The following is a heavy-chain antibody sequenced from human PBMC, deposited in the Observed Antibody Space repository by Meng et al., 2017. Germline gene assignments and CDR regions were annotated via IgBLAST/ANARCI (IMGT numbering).Heavy chain of an antibody. V-gene: IGHV7-4-1*02. CDR2: INTNTGNP. J-gene: IGHJ4*02. CDR1: GYTFISYA. CDR3: ARENRWEPPDY. Sequence: GERVASGLELKKPGASVKVSCKASGYTFISYAMNWVRQAPGQGLEWMGWINTNTGNPTYAQGFTGRFVFSLDTSVSTAYLQISSLKAEDTAVYYCARENRWEPPDYWGQGTLVTVSS. D-gene: IGHD1-26*01.